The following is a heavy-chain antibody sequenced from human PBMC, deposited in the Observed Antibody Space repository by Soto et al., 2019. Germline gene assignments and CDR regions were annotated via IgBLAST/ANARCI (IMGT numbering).Heavy chain of an antibody. CDR1: GDSFSRGIYH. CDR3: AKVGWGGDS. CDR2: KPYTGSP. J-gene: IGHJ4*02. V-gene: IGHV4-61*01. Sequence: SETLSRICIVSGDSFSRGIYHWIWIRQPPGKGLEWIGFKPYTGSPDYNPSLKSRVVISIDRSKNQFSLKLSSVTATDTAVYFCAKVGWGGDSWGQGTLVTVSS. D-gene: IGHD7-27*01.